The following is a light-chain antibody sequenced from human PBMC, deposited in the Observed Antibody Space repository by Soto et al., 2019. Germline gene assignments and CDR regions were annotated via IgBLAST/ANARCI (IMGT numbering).Light chain of an antibody. CDR3: CSYAGRDTWV. Sequence: QSALTQPASVSGSPGQSITISCTGTSSDVGSYNLVSWYQQHPGKAPQLMIYEGSKRPSGVSNRFSGSKSDNTASLTISGLQAEDDADYYCCSYAGRDTWVFCGGTKLTVL. J-gene: IGLJ2*01. CDR2: EGS. CDR1: SSDVGSYNL. V-gene: IGLV2-23*01.